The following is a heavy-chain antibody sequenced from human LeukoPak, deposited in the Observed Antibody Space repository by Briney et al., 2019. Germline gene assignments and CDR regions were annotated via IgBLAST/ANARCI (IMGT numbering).Heavy chain of an antibody. CDR2: ISSSSSTI. CDR1: GFTFSSCS. Sequence: PGVSLRLSCAASGFTFSSCSMNWVRQAPGKGLEWVSYISSSSSTIYYADSVKGRFTISRDNAKNSLYLQMNSLRAEDTAVYYCARALVATIDDYWGQGTLVTVSS. CDR3: ARALVATIDDY. V-gene: IGHV3-48*01. D-gene: IGHD5-12*01. J-gene: IGHJ4*02.